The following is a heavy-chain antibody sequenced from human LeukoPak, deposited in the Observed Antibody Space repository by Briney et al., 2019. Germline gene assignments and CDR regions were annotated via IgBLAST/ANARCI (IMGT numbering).Heavy chain of an antibody. V-gene: IGHV4-4*02. CDR1: GGSISSSNW. Sequence: SETLSLTCAVSGGSISSSNWWSGGRPPPGKGLEWIGEIYHSGSTNYNPSLKSRVTISVDKSKNQFSLKLSSVTAADTAVYYCARDPNGSGWFDYWGQGTLVTVSS. J-gene: IGHJ5*01. D-gene: IGHD6-19*01. CDR3: ARDPNGSGWFDY. CDR2: IYHSGST.